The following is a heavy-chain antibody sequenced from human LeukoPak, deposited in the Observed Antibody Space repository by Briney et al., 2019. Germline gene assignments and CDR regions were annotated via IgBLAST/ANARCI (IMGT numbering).Heavy chain of an antibody. Sequence: PGRSLRLSCAASGFTFSSYGMHWVRQAPGKGLEWVAVIWYDGSNKYYADSVKGRFTISRDNSKNTLYLQMYSLRAEDTAVYYCARDLSGGVYHFYYYYGMDVWGKGTTVTVSS. J-gene: IGHJ6*04. CDR3: ARDLSGGVYHFYYYYGMDV. D-gene: IGHD5/OR15-5a*01. CDR2: IWYDGSNK. CDR1: GFTFSSYG. V-gene: IGHV3-33*01.